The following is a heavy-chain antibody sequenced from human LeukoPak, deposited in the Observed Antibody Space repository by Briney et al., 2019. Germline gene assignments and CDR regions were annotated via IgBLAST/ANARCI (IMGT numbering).Heavy chain of an antibody. CDR1: GYTFSTYG. CDR2: INTYNGDT. CDR3: ARGTSYLDP. J-gene: IGHJ5*02. V-gene: IGHV1-18*01. D-gene: IGHD3-16*01. Sequence: ASVKVSCKTSGYTFSTYGISWVRQAPGQGLEWMGWINTYNGDTNYAQKFQGRVTMTTDTSTTTAYMELRTLISDDTAIYYCARGTSYLDPWGQGTLVTVSS.